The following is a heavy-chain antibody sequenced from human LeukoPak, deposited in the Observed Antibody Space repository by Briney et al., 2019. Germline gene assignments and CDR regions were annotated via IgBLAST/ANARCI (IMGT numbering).Heavy chain of an antibody. CDR1: GYTFTSYG. D-gene: IGHD2-2*01. Sequence: ASVKVSCKASGYTFTSYGISWVRQAPGQGLEWMGWISAYNGNTNYAQKLQGRVTMTTDTSTSTAYVELRSLRSDDTAVYYCARSHQGNYYYYGMDVWGQGTTVTVSS. CDR2: ISAYNGNT. J-gene: IGHJ6*02. V-gene: IGHV1-18*01. CDR3: ARSHQGNYYYYGMDV.